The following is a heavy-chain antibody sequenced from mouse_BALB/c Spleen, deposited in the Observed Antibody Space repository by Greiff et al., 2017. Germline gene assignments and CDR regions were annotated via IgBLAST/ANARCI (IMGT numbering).Heavy chain of an antibody. CDR1: GYSITSDYA. CDR3: AREVWGGFAY. CDR2: ISYSGST. J-gene: IGHJ3*01. V-gene: IGHV3-2*02. Sequence: EVKLMESGPGLVKPSQSLSLTCTVIGYSITSDYAWNWIRQFPGNKLEWMGYISYSGSTSYNPSLKIRISITRDTSKNQFFLQLNSVTTEDTATYYCAREVWGGFAYWGQGTLVTVSA.